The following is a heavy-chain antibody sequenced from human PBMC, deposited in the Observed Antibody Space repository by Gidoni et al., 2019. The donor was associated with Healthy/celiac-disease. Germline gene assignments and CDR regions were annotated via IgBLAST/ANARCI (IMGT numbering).Heavy chain of an antibody. Sequence: EVQLVQSVAEVKKPGESLKISCQGSGYSVTSNWIGGVRQMPGKGLEWMGIIYPGDSDTRYSPSFQGKVTISADKSISTAYLQWSSLKASDTAMYYCARLHTGTRAFDIWGQGTMVTVSS. CDR3: ARLHTGTRAFDI. CDR1: GYSVTSNW. J-gene: IGHJ3*02. V-gene: IGHV5-51*01. CDR2: IYPGDSDT.